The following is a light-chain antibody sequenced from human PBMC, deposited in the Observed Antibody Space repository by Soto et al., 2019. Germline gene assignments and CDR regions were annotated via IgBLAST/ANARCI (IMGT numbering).Light chain of an antibody. CDR1: QSISSW. V-gene: IGKV1-5*03. J-gene: IGKJ3*01. CDR2: KAS. CDR3: QQYNSYSST. Sequence: DIQMTQSPSTLSASVGDRVTITCRASQSISSWLAWYQQKPGKAPKLLIYKASSLESGVASRFSGSGSGTEFTLNISSLQPDDVATYYCQQYNSYSSTFGPGTKVDIK.